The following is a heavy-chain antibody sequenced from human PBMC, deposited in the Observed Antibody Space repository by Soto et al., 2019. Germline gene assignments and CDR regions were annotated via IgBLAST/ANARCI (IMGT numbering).Heavy chain of an antibody. CDR2: IYPGDSDT. Sequence: GESLRISCKGSGYSFAGYWIGWVRQMPGKGLEWMGIIYPGDSDTRYSPSFQGQVTISADKSISTAYLQWSSLKASDTAMYYCARLHYDSSGYYWDYFDYWGQGTLVTVSS. CDR1: GYSFAGYW. J-gene: IGHJ4*02. V-gene: IGHV5-51*01. CDR3: ARLHYDSSGYYWDYFDY. D-gene: IGHD3-22*01.